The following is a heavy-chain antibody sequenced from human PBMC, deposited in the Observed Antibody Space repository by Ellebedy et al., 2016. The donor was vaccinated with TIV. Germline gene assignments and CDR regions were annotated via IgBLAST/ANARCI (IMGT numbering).Heavy chain of an antibody. D-gene: IGHD5-12*01. CDR3: ARVKKWPRLEYTGMDL. CDR1: GDSISNGFW. J-gene: IGHJ6*02. CDR2: VNQSGRT. V-gene: IGHV4-4*02. Sequence: SETLSLTCAVSGDSISNGFWWSWVRQPPGKGLEWIGEVNQSGRTNYHPSLKSRVSMSLDTSKNQFSLRLSSVTAADTAVYYCARVKKWPRLEYTGMDLWGQGTTATVSS.